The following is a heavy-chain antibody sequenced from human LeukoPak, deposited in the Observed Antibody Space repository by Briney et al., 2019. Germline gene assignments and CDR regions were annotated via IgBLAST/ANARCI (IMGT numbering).Heavy chain of an antibody. V-gene: IGHV3-53*01. CDR1: GFTVSSNY. Sequence: GGSLRLSCAASGFTVSSNYMSWVRQAPGKGLEWVSVIYSGGSTYSADSVKGRFTISRDNSKNTLYLQMNSLRAEDTAVYYCARERGYSYGYVGAFDIWGQGTMVTVSS. D-gene: IGHD5-18*01. CDR2: IYSGGST. CDR3: ARERGYSYGYVGAFDI. J-gene: IGHJ3*02.